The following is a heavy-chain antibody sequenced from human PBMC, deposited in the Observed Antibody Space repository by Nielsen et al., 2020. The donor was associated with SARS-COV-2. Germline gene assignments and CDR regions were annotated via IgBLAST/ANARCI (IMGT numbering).Heavy chain of an antibody. CDR2: IIPIFGTA. D-gene: IGHD6-19*01. V-gene: IGHV1-69*06. J-gene: IGHJ4*02. CDR1: GGTFSSYA. Sequence: SVKVSCKASGGTFSSYAISWVRQAPGQGLEWMGGIIPIFGTANYAQKFQGRVTITADKSTSTAYMELSSLRSEDTAVYYCASFDLGIAVAGTHYWGQGTLVTVSS. CDR3: ASFDLGIAVAGTHY.